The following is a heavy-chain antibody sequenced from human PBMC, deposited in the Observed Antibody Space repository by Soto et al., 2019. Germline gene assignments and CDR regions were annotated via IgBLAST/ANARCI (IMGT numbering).Heavy chain of an antibody. CDR2: IHRTGST. CDR3: ARESAGSGKNNWFDP. V-gene: IGHV4-59*01. Sequence: SETLSLTCSVSRGSISSYYWSWVRQPPGKGLEWIGFIHRTGSTKYNPSPESRVTISVDTSQNQLSLRLSSVTAADTAVYYCARESAGSGKNNWFDPWGQGILVTVSS. D-gene: IGHD3-10*01. J-gene: IGHJ5*02. CDR1: RGSISSYY.